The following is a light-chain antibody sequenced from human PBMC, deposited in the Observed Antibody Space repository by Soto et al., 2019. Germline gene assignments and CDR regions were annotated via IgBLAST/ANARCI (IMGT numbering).Light chain of an antibody. CDR2: DAS. CDR1: QSVGNNY. J-gene: IGKJ1*01. V-gene: IGKV3-20*01. CDR3: QQCATAPLT. Sequence: DIVLTQSPGTLSLSPGERATLSCMASQSVGNNYLAWYQQKPGQAPRLLIYDASSRATGIPDRFSGSGSGTDFTLTINRLEPEDFAVYYCQQCATAPLTFGQGTRVE.